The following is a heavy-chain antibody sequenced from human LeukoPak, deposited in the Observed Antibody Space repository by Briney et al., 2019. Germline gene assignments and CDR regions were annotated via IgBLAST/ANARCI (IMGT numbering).Heavy chain of an antibody. J-gene: IGHJ6*03. CDR3: ARGIVVGSLYYMDV. Sequence: GSSVTVSCKASGGTFSSYAISWVRQAPGQGLEWMGGIIPIFATTNYPQKSQGRVTITADDSTSTAYMELSSLRSEDTAVYYCARGIVVGSLYYMDVWGKGTTVTVSS. CDR2: IIPIFATT. V-gene: IGHV1-69*01. CDR1: GGTFSSYA. D-gene: IGHD2-21*01.